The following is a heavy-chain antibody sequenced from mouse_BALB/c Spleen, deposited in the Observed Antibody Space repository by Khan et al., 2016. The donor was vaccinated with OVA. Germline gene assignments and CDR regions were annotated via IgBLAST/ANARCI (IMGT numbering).Heavy chain of an antibody. V-gene: IGHV2-6-5*01. CDR3: AKGVWSYYYTLDY. CDR2: IWGGGTT. CDR1: GFSLSDYG. J-gene: IGHJ4*01. Sequence: VQLKESGPGLVAPSQNLSITCTVSGFSLSDYGVSWIRQPPGKGLEWLGVIWGGGTTYYNSALKSRLSIRKDNSKSQVFLKMSSLQSDDTAMYYCAKGVWSYYYTLDYWGQGTSVTVSS.